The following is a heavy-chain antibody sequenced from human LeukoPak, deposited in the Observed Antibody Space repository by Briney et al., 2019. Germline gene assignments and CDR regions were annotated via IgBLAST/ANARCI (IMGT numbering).Heavy chain of an antibody. Sequence: GGSLRLSCAASGFTFSSYSMNWVRQAPGKGLEWVSSISSSSSYIYYADSVKGRFTISRGNAKNSLYLQMNSLRAEDTAVYYCARKRAGAYYYDSSGYYTLDAFDIWGQGTMVTVSS. D-gene: IGHD3-22*01. CDR1: GFTFSSYS. CDR2: ISSSSSYI. J-gene: IGHJ3*02. CDR3: ARKRAGAYYYDSSGYYTLDAFDI. V-gene: IGHV3-21*01.